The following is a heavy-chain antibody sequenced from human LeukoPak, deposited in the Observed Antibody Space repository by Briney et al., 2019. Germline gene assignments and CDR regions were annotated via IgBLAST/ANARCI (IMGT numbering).Heavy chain of an antibody. CDR2: IYHSGST. J-gene: IGHJ4*02. D-gene: IGHD3-9*01. CDR1: GGPISSSSDY. V-gene: IGHV4-39*07. Sequence: SETLSLTCTVSGGPISSSSDYWGWIRQPPGKGLEWIGSIYHSGSTYYNPSLKSRVTISVDTSKNQFSLKLSSVTAADTAVYYCARLYYDILTGYRNFDYWGQGTLVTVSS. CDR3: ARLYYDILTGYRNFDY.